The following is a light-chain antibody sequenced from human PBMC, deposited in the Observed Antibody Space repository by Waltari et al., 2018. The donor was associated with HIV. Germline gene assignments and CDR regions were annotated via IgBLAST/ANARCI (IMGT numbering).Light chain of an antibody. J-gene: IGLJ2*01. Sequence: QSALAQPASVSDSPGQSITISCTGTSSDVGNYNLVSWYQQHPGKVPKLIIYEVTKRPSGVSNRFSGSKSGNTASLTISGLQAEDEADYYCCSYAASRSVVFGGGTKLTVL. CDR2: EVT. CDR3: CSYAASRSVV. CDR1: SSDVGNYNL. V-gene: IGLV2-23*02.